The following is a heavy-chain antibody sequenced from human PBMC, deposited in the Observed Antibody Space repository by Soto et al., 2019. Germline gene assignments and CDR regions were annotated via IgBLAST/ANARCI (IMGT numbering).Heavy chain of an antibody. CDR1: GYSFTSYW. J-gene: IGHJ3*02. V-gene: IGHV5-51*01. Sequence: VESLTISCKVSGYSFTSYWIGWVLQMPGKGLEWMGIIYPGDSDTRYSPSFQGQVTISADKSISTAYLQWSSLKASDTAMYYCASPSIVGANRIDAFDIWGQGTMVTVSS. D-gene: IGHD1-26*01. CDR2: IYPGDSDT. CDR3: ASPSIVGANRIDAFDI.